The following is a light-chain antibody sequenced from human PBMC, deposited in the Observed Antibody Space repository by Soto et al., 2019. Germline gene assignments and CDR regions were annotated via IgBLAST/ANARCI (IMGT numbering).Light chain of an antibody. CDR1: SSNIESNT. V-gene: IGLV1-44*01. CDR2: SNY. CDR3: AAWDDILNGYV. Sequence: QSALTQPPSASGTPGQRVTISCSGSSSNIESNTVTWYQQLPGTAPKLVIYSNYDRPSGVPDRFSGSTSGTSASLVIRGLQSEDEADYYCAAWDDILNGYVFGGGTKVTVL. J-gene: IGLJ1*01.